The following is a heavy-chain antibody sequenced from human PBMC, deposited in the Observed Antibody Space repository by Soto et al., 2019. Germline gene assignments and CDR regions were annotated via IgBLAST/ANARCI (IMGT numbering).Heavy chain of an antibody. D-gene: IGHD3-9*01. CDR2: IFTSGNT. Sequence: SETLSLTCTVSGGSMNDYYWSWIRQPAGKGLEWIGRIFTSGNTNYNPSLRSRLTMSVDTSTNQVSLRLTSVTAADTAVYFCVSSYETDDYYYDFWAQGKLVT. CDR3: VSSYETDDYYYDF. J-gene: IGHJ4*02. V-gene: IGHV4-4*07. CDR1: GGSMNDYY.